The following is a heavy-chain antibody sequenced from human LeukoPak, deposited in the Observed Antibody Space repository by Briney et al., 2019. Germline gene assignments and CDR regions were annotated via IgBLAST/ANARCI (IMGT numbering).Heavy chain of an antibody. CDR2: ISGSGGST. CDR3: ARGCSSTSCYGFDY. CDR1: GFTFGSNA. D-gene: IGHD2-2*01. Sequence: GGSLRLSCAASGFTFGSNAMSWVRQAPGEGLEWVSTISGSGGSTYYADSVKGHFTISRDNSKNTLYLQMNSLRAEDTAVYYCARGCSSTSCYGFDYRGQGTLVTVSS. V-gene: IGHV3-23*01. J-gene: IGHJ4*02.